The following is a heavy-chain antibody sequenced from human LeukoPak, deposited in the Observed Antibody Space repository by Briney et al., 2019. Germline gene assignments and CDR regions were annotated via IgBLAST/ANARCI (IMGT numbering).Heavy chain of an antibody. J-gene: IGHJ4*02. CDR2: ISGSGGGT. CDR1: GITLSNYG. CDR3: AKRGVVIRVILVGFHKEAYYFDS. Sequence: AGGSLRLSCAVSGITLSNYGMSWVRQAPGKGLEWVAGISGSGGGTNYADSVKGRFTISRDNPKNTLYLQMNSLGAEDTAVYFCAKRGVVIRVILVGFHKEAYYFDSWGQGALVTVS. D-gene: IGHD3-22*01. V-gene: IGHV3-23*01.